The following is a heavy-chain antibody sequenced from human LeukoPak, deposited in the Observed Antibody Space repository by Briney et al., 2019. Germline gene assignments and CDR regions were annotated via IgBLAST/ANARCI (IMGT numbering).Heavy chain of an antibody. Sequence: SETLSLTCTVSGGSISSYYWSWIRQPPGKGLEWIGYIYYSGSTNYNPSLKSRVTISVDTSKNQFSLKLNSVTAADTAVYYCARGRDGYNRGYFDLWGRGTLVTVSS. D-gene: IGHD5-24*01. CDR3: ARGRDGYNRGYFDL. CDR2: IYYSGST. CDR1: GGSISSYY. V-gene: IGHV4-59*01. J-gene: IGHJ2*01.